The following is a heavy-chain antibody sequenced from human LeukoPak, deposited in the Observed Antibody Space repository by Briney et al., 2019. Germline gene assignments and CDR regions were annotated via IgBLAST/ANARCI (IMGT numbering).Heavy chain of an antibody. J-gene: IGHJ4*02. Sequence: GGSLRLSCAASGFTFSSYAMSWVRQAPGKGLEWVSAISGSGSTYYADSVKGRFTISRDNSKNTLYLQMNSLRAEDTAVYYCARESVDGNYFDYWGQGTLVTVSS. CDR1: GFTFSSYA. V-gene: IGHV3-23*01. D-gene: IGHD2-15*01. CDR3: ARESVDGNYFDY. CDR2: ISGSGST.